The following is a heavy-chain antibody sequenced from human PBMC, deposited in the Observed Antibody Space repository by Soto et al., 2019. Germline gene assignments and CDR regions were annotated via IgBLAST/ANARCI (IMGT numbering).Heavy chain of an antibody. Sequence: QVQLQESGPGLVKPSQTLSLTCTVSGGSISSGGYYWSWIRQHPGKGLEWIGYIYYSGSTYYNPSLKGRLTISVDTSKNQCSLKLSSVTAADTAVYYCARVQGVGTMIVVRWYFDLWGRGTLVTVSS. D-gene: IGHD3-22*01. CDR3: ARVQGVGTMIVVRWYFDL. J-gene: IGHJ2*01. CDR1: GGSISSGGYY. CDR2: IYYSGST. V-gene: IGHV4-31*03.